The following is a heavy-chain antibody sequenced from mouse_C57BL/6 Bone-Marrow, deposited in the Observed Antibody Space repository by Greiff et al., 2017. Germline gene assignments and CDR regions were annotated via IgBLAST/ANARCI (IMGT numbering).Heavy chain of an antibody. CDR3: SIYYDYDGYYFDY. CDR2: IDPANGNT. V-gene: IGHV14-3*01. CDR1: GFNIKNTY. Sequence: VHVKQSVAELVRPGASVKLSCTASGFNIKNTYMHWVKQRPEQGLEWIGRIDPANGNTKYAPKFQGKATITADTSSNTAYLQLSSLTSEDTAIYYCSIYYDYDGYYFDYWGQGTTLTVSS. J-gene: IGHJ2*01. D-gene: IGHD2-4*01.